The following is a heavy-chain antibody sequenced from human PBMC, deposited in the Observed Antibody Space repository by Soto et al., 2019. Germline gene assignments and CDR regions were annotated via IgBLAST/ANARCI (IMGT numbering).Heavy chain of an antibody. CDR2: ISYSGST. D-gene: IGHD6-13*01. Sequence: SETLSLTCTVSSDSISSYYWSWIRQPPGKRLEWIGYISYSGSTDYNPSLKSRVTISGDTSKNQFSLKVSSVTAADTAVYYCARGTSWQLPFDYRGQGTLVTVSS. CDR3: ARGTSWQLPFDY. CDR1: SDSISSYY. V-gene: IGHV4-59*01. J-gene: IGHJ4*02.